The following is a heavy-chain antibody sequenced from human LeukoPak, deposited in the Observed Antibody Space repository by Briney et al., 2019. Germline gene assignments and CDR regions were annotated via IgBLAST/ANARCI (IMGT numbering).Heavy chain of an antibody. V-gene: IGHV3-20*04. J-gene: IGHJ6*02. D-gene: IGHD1-26*01. CDR2: INWNGDRT. CDR1: GFTFDDYA. Sequence: GGSLRLSCAASGFTFDDYAIYWVRQAPGKGLEWVSGINWNGDRTGYADSEKGRFTISRDNAKNSLYLQMNSLRAEDTALYYCARDRGSYSSYGMDVWGQGTTVTVSS. CDR3: ARDRGSYSSYGMDV.